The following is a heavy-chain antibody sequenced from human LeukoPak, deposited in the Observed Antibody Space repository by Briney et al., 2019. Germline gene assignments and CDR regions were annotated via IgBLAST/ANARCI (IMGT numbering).Heavy chain of an antibody. Sequence: PGGSLRLSCAASGFTFTNYWMHWVRHDPGKGLVWVSRINSDGSSTSYADSVKGRFTISRDNAENTLYLQVNSLRAEDAAVYYCARGIDRGFGSGFDPWGQGTLVTVSS. D-gene: IGHD3-10*01. J-gene: IGHJ5*02. V-gene: IGHV3-74*01. CDR3: ARGIDRGFGSGFDP. CDR1: GFTFTNYW. CDR2: INSDGSST.